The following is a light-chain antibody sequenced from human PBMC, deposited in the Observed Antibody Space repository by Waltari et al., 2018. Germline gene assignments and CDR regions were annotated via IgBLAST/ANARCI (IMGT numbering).Light chain of an antibody. Sequence: ELVLTQSPGTLSLSPGERATLSCRAIQTVRTTYLTWYQQKPGQAPTLLIYGASSTATGIPDRFSGSGSGTDFSLTISSLEPEDFAVYYCQQYDISPLTFGGGTKVEIK. CDR2: GAS. CDR1: QTVRTTY. J-gene: IGKJ4*01. CDR3: QQYDISPLT. V-gene: IGKV3-20*01.